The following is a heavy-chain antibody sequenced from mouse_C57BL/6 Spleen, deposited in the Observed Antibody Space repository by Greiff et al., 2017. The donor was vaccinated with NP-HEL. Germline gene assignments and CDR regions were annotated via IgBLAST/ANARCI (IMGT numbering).Heavy chain of an antibody. Sequence: VQLQQPGAELVRPGSSVKLSCKASGYTFTSYWMDWVKQRPGQGLEWIGNIYPSDSETHYNQKFKDKATLTVDKSSSTAYMQLSSLTSEDSAVYYCARRSNWYAMDYWGRGTSVTVSS. CDR1: GYTFTSYW. CDR3: ARRSNWYAMDY. D-gene: IGHD2-5*01. J-gene: IGHJ4*01. CDR2: IYPSDSET. V-gene: IGHV1-61*01.